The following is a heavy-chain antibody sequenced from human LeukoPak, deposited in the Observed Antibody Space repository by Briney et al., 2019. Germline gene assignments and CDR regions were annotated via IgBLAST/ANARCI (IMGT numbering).Heavy chain of an antibody. V-gene: IGHV1-2*06. D-gene: IGHD6-13*01. CDR1: GYTFTGYH. CDR2: INPYSGDT. J-gene: IGHJ4*02. CDR3: ARDQGSLTRSWYTGY. Sequence: ASVKVSCRASGYTFTGYHIHWVRQAPGQGLEWMGRINPYSGDTNFAQKFQGRVTMTRDTSITTAYMDLSSLTPDDTAVYFCARDQGSLTRSWYTGYWGQGTQVTVSS.